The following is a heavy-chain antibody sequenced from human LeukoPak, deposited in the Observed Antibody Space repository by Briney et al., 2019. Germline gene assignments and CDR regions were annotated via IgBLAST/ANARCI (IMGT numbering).Heavy chain of an antibody. D-gene: IGHD2-2*01. V-gene: IGHV3-11*01. CDR1: GLTFSDYY. CDR2: ISSSGSTI. CDR3: ARDSVYCSSTSCYEVDY. Sequence: GGSLRLSCAASGLTFSDYYMSWIRQAPGKGLEWVSCISSSGSTIYYADSVKGRSTIARDNAKNSLYLQMNSLRAEDTAVYYCARDSVYCSSTSCYEVDYWGQGTLVTVSS. J-gene: IGHJ4*02.